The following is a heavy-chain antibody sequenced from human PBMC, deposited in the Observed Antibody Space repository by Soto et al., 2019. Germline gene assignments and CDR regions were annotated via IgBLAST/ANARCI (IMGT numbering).Heavy chain of an antibody. J-gene: IGHJ4*02. Sequence: GGSLRLSCAASGFTFSSYGMHWVRQAPGKGLEWVAIIWYDGSNKYYANSVKGRFAISRDNAKNSLCLQMNSLRVEDTAVYYCARDPHSHDYWGQGILVTVSS. CDR1: GFTFSSYG. CDR3: ARDPHSHDY. V-gene: IGHV3-33*01. CDR2: IWYDGSNK. D-gene: IGHD2-15*01.